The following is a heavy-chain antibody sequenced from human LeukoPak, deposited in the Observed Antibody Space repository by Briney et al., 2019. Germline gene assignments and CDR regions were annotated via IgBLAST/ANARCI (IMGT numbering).Heavy chain of an antibody. CDR1: GGSISSNSYY. J-gene: IGHJ4*02. V-gene: IGHV4-39*01. CDR3: ARLQQQLVSVDY. Sequence: PSETLSLTCTVSGGSISSNSYYWGWIRQPPGKGLEWIGSIYYSGSTYYNPSLKSRVTISVDTSKNQFSLKLSSVTAADTPVYYCARLQQQLVSVDYWGQGTLVTVFS. D-gene: IGHD6-13*01. CDR2: IYYSGST.